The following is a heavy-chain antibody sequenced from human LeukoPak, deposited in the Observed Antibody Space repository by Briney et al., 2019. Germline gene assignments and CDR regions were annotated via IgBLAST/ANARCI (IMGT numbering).Heavy chain of an antibody. CDR3: AKEGLTYYYGSGMAYYFDY. J-gene: IGHJ4*02. CDR2: ISGSGGST. D-gene: IGHD3-10*01. CDR1: GFTFTRYW. V-gene: IGHV3-23*01. Sequence: GGSLRLSCAASGFTFTRYWMSWVRQAPGKGLEWVSAISGSGGSTYYADSVKGRFTISRDNSKNTLYLQMNSLRAEDTAVYYCAKEGLTYYYGSGMAYYFDYWGQGTLVTVSS.